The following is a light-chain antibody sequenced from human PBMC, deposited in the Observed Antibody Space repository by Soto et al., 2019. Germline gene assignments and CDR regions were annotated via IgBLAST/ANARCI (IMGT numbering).Light chain of an antibody. CDR2: DVS. Sequence: QSVLTQPASVSGSPGQSITISCTGTSSDFGGYNYVSWYQQHPGKAPKLMIYDVSNRPSGVSNRFSGSKSGNTASLTISGLQAEDEADYYCSSYTSSSTLLYVFGTGT. CDR1: SSDFGGYNY. J-gene: IGLJ1*01. CDR3: SSYTSSSTLLYV. V-gene: IGLV2-14*01.